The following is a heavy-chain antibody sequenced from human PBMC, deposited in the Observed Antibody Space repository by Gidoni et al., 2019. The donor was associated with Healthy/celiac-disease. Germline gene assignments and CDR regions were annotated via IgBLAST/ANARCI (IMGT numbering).Heavy chain of an antibody. V-gene: IGHV4-39*07. Sequence: QLQLQESGPGLVKPSETLSLTCTVSGGSISSSSYYWGWIRQPPGKGLEWIGSIYYSGSTYYNPSLKSRVTISVDTSKNQFSLKLSSVTAADTAVYYCARDYPYSGSYWGFDYWGQGTLVTVSS. CDR1: GGSISSSSYY. CDR2: IYYSGST. J-gene: IGHJ4*02. D-gene: IGHD1-26*01. CDR3: ARDYPYSGSYWGFDY.